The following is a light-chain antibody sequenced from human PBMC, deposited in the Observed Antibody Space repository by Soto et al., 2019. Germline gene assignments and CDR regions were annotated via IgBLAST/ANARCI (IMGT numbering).Light chain of an antibody. CDR1: QGISTF. CDR3: QQSYALVRT. J-gene: IGKJ4*01. CDR2: AAS. V-gene: IGKV1-39*01. Sequence: DIQMTQSPSSLSTSVGDRVTISGGASQGISTFLNWYQQKPGKAPRLLIYAASRLQSGVPARFSGSGVETDFTLTITSLQPEDFGIYYCQQSYALVRTFGGGTKVDI.